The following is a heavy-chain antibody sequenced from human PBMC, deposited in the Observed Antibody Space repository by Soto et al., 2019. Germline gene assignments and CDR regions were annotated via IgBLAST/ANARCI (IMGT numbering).Heavy chain of an antibody. V-gene: IGHV4-34*01. CDR1: GGSFSGYY. D-gene: IGHD1-26*01. J-gene: IGHJ4*02. CDR2: INHSGST. Sequence: SETLSLTCAVYGGSFSGYYWSWIRQPPGKGLEWIGEINHSGSTNYNPSLKSRVTISVDTSKNQFSLRLSSVTAADTAVYYCAGPRVGATTRTFDYWGQGTLVTAPQ. CDR3: AGPRVGATTRTFDY.